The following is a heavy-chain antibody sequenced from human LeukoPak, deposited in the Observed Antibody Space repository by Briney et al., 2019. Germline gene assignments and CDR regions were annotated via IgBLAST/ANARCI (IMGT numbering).Heavy chain of an antibody. CDR1: GYTFTSYD. J-gene: IGHJ4*02. CDR3: VLGYSSSWYYFDF. Sequence: ASVKVSCKAFGYTFTSYDINWVRQAPGQGLEWMGWMNPNSGNTGYAQKFQGRVTMTRNTSISTAYMELSSLRSEDTAVYYCVLGYSSSWYYFDFWGQGALVTVSS. CDR2: MNPNSGNT. D-gene: IGHD6-13*01. V-gene: IGHV1-8*01.